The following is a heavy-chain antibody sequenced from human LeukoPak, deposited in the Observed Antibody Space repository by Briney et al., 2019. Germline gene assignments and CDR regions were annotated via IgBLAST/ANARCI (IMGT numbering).Heavy chain of an antibody. CDR1: GFMFSKFT. J-gene: IGHJ4*02. V-gene: IGHV3-15*01. CDR3: ITPLPYSAQ. Sequence: GGSLRLSCAASGFMFSKFTMSWVRQAPGKGLEWVGRIKPKTDGETTEYAAPVKGRFSISRDDSKNMLYLQMNSLKTEDTAVYYCITPLPYSAQGGQGTLVTVSS. CDR2: IKPKTDGETT. D-gene: IGHD2-21*01.